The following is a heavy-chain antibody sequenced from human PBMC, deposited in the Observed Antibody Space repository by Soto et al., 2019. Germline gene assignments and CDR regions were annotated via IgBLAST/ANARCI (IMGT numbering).Heavy chain of an antibody. V-gene: IGHV1-69*13. CDR1: GGTFRSYA. D-gene: IGHD3-9*01. CDR3: ASPHYDILTGYYRNNWFDP. Sequence: GASVKVSCKASGGTFRSYAIIWVRQAPGQGLEWMGGIIPIVGTANYAQKFQGRVTITADESTSTAYMELSSLRSEDTAVYYCASPHYDILTGYYRNNWFDPRGQGTLVTVSS. CDR2: IIPIVGTA. J-gene: IGHJ5*02.